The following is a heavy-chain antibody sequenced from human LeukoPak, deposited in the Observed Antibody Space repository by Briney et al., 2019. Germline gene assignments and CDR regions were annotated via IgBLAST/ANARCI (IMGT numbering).Heavy chain of an antibody. V-gene: IGHV3-30-3*01. CDR3: ARGGAGYDSSSWYGGAFDI. D-gene: IGHD6-13*01. CDR2: ISYDGSNK. Sequence: GRSLRLSCAASGFTFSSYAMHWVRQAPGKGLEWVAVISYDGSNKYYADSVKGRFTISRDNSKNTLYLQMNSLRAEDTAVYYCARGGAGYDSSSWYGGAFDIWGQGTMVTVSS. J-gene: IGHJ3*02. CDR1: GFTFSSYA.